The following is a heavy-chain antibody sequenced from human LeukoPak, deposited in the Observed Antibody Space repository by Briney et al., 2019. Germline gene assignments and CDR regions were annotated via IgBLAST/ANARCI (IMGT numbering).Heavy chain of an antibody. J-gene: IGHJ4*02. CDR2: IGYSGGST. D-gene: IGHD6-19*01. CDR3: AEVRDSSGWYWFDY. CDR1: GFTFSSFA. V-gene: IGHV3-23*01. Sequence: GGSLRLSCAASGFTFSSFAMSWVRQAPGKGLEWVSAIGYSGGSTYYADSVKGRFTISRDNSKNTLYLQMNSLRAEDTAVYYCAEVRDSSGWYWFDYWGQGTLLTVSS.